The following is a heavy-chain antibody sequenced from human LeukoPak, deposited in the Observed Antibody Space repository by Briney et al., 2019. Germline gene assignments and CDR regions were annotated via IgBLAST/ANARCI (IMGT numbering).Heavy chain of an antibody. CDR2: IHPRSGET. V-gene: IGHV1-2*02. D-gene: IGHD2-2*01. J-gene: IGHJ5*02. CDR3: SREYQLLVHNWFDP. Sequence: ASVNVSCKASGYSFTAFYIHWVRQAPGQGLEWMEWIHPRSGETNYAYKFRGRVTMTRDTSISTAYLELNRLSFDDTAVCYCSREYQLLVHNWFDPWGQGTLVTVSS. CDR1: GYSFTAFY.